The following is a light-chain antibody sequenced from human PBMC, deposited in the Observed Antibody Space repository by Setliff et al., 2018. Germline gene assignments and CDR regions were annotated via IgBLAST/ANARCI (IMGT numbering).Light chain of an antibody. Sequence: QSVLTQPPSASGTPGQRVTISCSGSSSNLGSNTVNWYRHLPGTAPKLLIYGNNIRPSGVPDRFSGSQSGTSASLAITGLHSEDEADYYCQSYDSSLSAYVFGTGTKVTVL. CDR1: SSNLGSNT. CDR2: GNN. CDR3: QSYDSSLSAYV. J-gene: IGLJ1*01. V-gene: IGLV1-44*01.